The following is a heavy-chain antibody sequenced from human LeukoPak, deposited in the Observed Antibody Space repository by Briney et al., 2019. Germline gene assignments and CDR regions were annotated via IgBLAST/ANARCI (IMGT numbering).Heavy chain of an antibody. CDR2: IKQDGSEK. V-gene: IGHV3-7*03. D-gene: IGHD3-16*01. CDR1: GFTFSNYW. Sequence: GGSLRLSCVASGFTFSNYWMTWVRQAPGKGLEWVANIKQDGSEKYYVDSVKGRFTISRDNAKNSLYLQMSNLRAEDTAVYFCARGGGLDVWGLGATVTVSS. J-gene: IGHJ6*02. CDR3: ARGGGLDV.